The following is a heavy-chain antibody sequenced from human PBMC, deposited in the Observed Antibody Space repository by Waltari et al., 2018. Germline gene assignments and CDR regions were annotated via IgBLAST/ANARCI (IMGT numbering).Heavy chain of an antibody. CDR3: ARGKTKRVAARPYYYYGMDV. V-gene: IGHV4-34*01. J-gene: IGHJ6*02. D-gene: IGHD6-6*01. CDR2: INHSGST. CDR1: GGSFSGYS. Sequence: QVQLQQWGAGLLKPSETLSLTCAVYGGSFSGYSWSWIRQPPGKGLEWIGEINHSGSTNYNPSLKSRVTISVDTSKNQFSLKLSSVTAADTAVYYCARGKTKRVAARPYYYYGMDVWGQGTTVTVSS.